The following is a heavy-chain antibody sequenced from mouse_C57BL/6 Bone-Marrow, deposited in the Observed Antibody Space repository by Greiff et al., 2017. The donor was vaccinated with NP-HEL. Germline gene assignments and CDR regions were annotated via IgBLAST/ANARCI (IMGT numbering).Heavy chain of an antibody. D-gene: IGHD2-4*01. J-gene: IGHJ4*01. CDR3: ARRDDYDVGYYAMDY. CDR1: GYTFTDYY. Sequence: EVQLQQSGPELVKPGASVKISCKASGYTFTDYYMNWVKQSHGKSLEWIGDINPNNGGTSYNQKFKGKATLTVDKSSSTAYMELRSLTSEDSAVYYWARRDDYDVGYYAMDYWGKGTSVTVSS. V-gene: IGHV1-26*01. CDR2: INPNNGGT.